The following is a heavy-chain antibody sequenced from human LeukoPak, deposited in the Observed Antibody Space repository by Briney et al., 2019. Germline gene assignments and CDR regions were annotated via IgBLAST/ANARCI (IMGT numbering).Heavy chain of an antibody. Sequence: GGSLRLSCAASGFTFSSYAMSWVRQAPGKGLEWVSAISGSGGSTYYADSVKGRFTISRDNSKNTLFLQMNSLRAEDTAVYYCAKKGDYASYFDYWGQGTLVTVSS. CDR2: ISGSGGST. J-gene: IGHJ4*02. D-gene: IGHD4-17*01. CDR1: GFTFSSYA. CDR3: AKKGDYASYFDY. V-gene: IGHV3-23*01.